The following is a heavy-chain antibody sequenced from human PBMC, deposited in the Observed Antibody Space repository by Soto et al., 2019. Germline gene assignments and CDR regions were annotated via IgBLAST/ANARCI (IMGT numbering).Heavy chain of an antibody. D-gene: IGHD2-8*01. CDR1: GLTFSSDA. Sequence: GGSLRLSGAASGLTFSSDAMSWVRQTPGEGLEWVSGISAGGDTYYADSVKGRFTISSDNSKNTLYLQMNSLRAEDTALYYCAKSGTNTYIHYYGMDVWGQGTTVTVSS. V-gene: IGHV3-23*01. CDR2: ISAGGDT. CDR3: AKSGTNTYIHYYGMDV. J-gene: IGHJ6*02.